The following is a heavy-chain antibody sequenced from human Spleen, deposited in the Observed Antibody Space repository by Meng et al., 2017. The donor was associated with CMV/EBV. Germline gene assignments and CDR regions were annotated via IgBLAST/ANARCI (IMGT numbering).Heavy chain of an antibody. CDR2: IDPHSGDT. D-gene: IGHD7-27*01. J-gene: IGHJ2*01. V-gene: IGHV1-2*06. CDR1: GSPFSGYY. Sequence: VSCPTSGSPFSGYYIHWVRQAPGPGLEWVGRIDPHSGDTKKFQDRVTMTTDTSISTAYMELSSLRSDDTAVYYCARGNWGSRYFDLWGRGTLVTVSS. CDR3: ARGNWGSRYFDL.